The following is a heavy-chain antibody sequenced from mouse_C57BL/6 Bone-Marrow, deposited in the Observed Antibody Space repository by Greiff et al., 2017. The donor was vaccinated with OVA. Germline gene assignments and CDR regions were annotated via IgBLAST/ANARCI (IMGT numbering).Heavy chain of an antibody. CDR3: ARPPYYYGSSWFAY. CDR2: ISSGSSTI. Sequence: EVKLMESGGGLVKPGGSLKLSCAASGFTFSDYGMHWVRQAPEKGLEWVAYISSGSSTIYYADTVKGRFTISRANAKNTLFLQMTSLRSEDTAMYYCARPPYYYGSSWFAYWGQGTLVTVSA. CDR1: GFTFSDYG. D-gene: IGHD1-1*01. J-gene: IGHJ3*01. V-gene: IGHV5-17*01.